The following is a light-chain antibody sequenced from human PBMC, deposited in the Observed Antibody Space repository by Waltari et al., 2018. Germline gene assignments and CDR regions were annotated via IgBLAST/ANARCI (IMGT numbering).Light chain of an antibody. J-gene: IGLJ3*02. CDR2: EGT. CDR3: CSFAGGSSWV. Sequence: QSALTQPASVSGSPGQSITISCTGTSSDIGSVSWYQQHPGMAPKLMIYEGTKRPSGLSNRFSGSKSGNTASLTISGLQADDDADYYCCSFAGGSSWVFGGGTKVTVL. CDR1: SSDIGS. V-gene: IGLV2-23*01.